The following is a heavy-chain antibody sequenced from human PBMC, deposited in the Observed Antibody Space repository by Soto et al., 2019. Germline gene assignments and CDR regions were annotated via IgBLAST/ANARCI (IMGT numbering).Heavy chain of an antibody. V-gene: IGHV4-59*08. CDR2: ISYSGST. CDR3: AKQKGSRYGPTSWYFDR. J-gene: IGHJ2*01. Sequence: QVQLQESGPGLVKPSETLSLSCTVSGDSINGYYWSWIRQPPGKALEWIGYISYSGSTDYNPSLKRRVTLSIDTSNNQVSLKLTSVTAADTAVYYCAKQKGSRYGPTSWYFDRWGRGTLVTVSS. CDR1: GDSINGYY. D-gene: IGHD5-18*01.